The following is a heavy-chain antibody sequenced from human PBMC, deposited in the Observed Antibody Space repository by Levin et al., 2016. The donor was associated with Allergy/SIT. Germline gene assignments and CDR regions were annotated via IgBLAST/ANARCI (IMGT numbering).Heavy chain of an antibody. J-gene: IGHJ4*02. V-gene: IGHV3-74*01. D-gene: IGHD5-24*01. Sequence: WIRQPPGKGLVWVSRINSDESTTNYADSVKGRFTISRDNAKNTLYLQMNSLRVEDTAVYYCARGDGYFPFDYWGQGTPVTVSS. CDR2: INSDESTT. CDR3: ARGDGYFPFDY.